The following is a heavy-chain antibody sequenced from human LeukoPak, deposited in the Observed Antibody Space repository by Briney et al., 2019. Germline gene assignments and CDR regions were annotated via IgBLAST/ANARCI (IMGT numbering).Heavy chain of an antibody. CDR3: TRASISSTPYYFDY. V-gene: IGHV3-72*01. D-gene: IGHD5-12*01. J-gene: IGHJ4*02. CDR2: IRNKANSYTT. Sequence: GGSLRLSCAASGFTFSSYWMHWVRQAPGKGLEWVCRIRNKANSYTTEYAASVKGRFTVSRDDSKNSLFLQMLSLKTEDTAMYYCTRASISSTPYYFDYWGQGALVTVSS. CDR1: GFTFSSYW.